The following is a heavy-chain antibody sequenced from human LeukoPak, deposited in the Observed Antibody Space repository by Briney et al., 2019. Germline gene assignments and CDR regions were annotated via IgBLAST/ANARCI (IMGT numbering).Heavy chain of an antibody. CDR1: GFTFSDYY. V-gene: IGHV3-11*05. D-gene: IGHD3-22*01. J-gene: IGHJ4*02. Sequence: PGGSLRLSCAASGFTFSDYYMSWIRQAPGKGLEWVSYISSSSSYTNYADSVKGRFTISRDNAKNSLYLQMNSLRAEGTAVYYCARGGYDSSGYYVPVYPYWGQGTLVTVSS. CDR3: ARGGYDSSGYYVPVYPY. CDR2: ISSSSSYT.